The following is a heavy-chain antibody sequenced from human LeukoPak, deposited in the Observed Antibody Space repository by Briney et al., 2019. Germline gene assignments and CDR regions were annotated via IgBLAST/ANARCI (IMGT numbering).Heavy chain of an antibody. D-gene: IGHD2-2*01. CDR1: GYTFTGYY. Sequence: ASVKVSCKASGYTFTGYYMHWVRQAPGQGLEWMGWINPNSGGTNYAQKFQGRVTMTRDTSISTAYMELSRLRSDDTAVYYCARSEDIVVVPAAISHAFDIWGQGTMVTVSS. J-gene: IGHJ3*02. CDR2: INPNSGGT. CDR3: ARSEDIVVVPAAISHAFDI. V-gene: IGHV1-2*02.